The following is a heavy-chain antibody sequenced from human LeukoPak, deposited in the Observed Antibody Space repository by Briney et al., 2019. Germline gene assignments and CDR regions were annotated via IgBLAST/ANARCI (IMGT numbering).Heavy chain of an antibody. D-gene: IGHD3-9*01. Sequence: GGSMRLSCVVSGFTFSTYVMHWVRQAPGEGLMWVSRISDDGTVTSYADSVRGRFTVSRDNAKNTLYLQMNSLRAEDTAVYYCTRDVNLNFFDVWGRGTLVTVSS. V-gene: IGHV3-74*01. CDR1: GFTFSTYV. CDR2: ISDDGTVT. J-gene: IGHJ2*01. CDR3: TRDVNLNFFDV.